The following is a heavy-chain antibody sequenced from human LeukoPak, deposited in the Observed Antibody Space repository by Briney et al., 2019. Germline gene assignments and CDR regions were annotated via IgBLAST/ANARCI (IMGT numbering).Heavy chain of an antibody. CDR1: GGSISNFY. Sequence: SQTLSLTCTVSGGSISNFYWSWIRQPAGKTLEWIGRIYSSGSTNYNPSLKSRVTMSLDTSKNQFSLKLSSVTAADTAVYFCARETTGAGTARPFDYWGQGTLVTVSS. CDR3: ARETTGAGTARPFDY. V-gene: IGHV4-4*07. D-gene: IGHD6-13*01. J-gene: IGHJ4*02. CDR2: IYSSGST.